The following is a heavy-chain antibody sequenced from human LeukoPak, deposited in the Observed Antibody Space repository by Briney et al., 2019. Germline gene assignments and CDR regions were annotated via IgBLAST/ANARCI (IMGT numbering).Heavy chain of an antibody. Sequence: GGSLRLSCAASGYTFSSYAMGWVRQAPGKGLEWVSAISGSGGTTYYADSVKGRFTISKDNSKNTLYLQMNSLKAEDTAVYYCAKDSGHDGYAFDIWGPGTMVTVSS. CDR3: AKDSGHDGYAFDI. CDR1: GYTFSSYA. D-gene: IGHD5-24*01. J-gene: IGHJ3*02. V-gene: IGHV3-23*01. CDR2: ISGSGGTT.